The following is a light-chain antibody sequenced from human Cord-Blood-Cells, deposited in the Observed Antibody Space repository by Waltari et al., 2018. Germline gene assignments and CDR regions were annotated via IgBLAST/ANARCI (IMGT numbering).Light chain of an antibody. CDR1: QRVSNSY. J-gene: IGKJ4*01. CDR3: QQYGSSPT. CDR2: GAS. Sequence: IVLTQSPGTLSLSPGERATLSCRASQRVSNSYLAWYQQKPGQAPRLLIYGASSRATGIPDRFSGSGSGTDFTLTISRLEPEDFAVYYCQQYGSSPTFGGGTKVEIK. V-gene: IGKV3-20*01.